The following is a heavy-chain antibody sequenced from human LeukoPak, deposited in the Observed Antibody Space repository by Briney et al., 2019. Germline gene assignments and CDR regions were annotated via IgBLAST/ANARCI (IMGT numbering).Heavy chain of an antibody. CDR3: ARASTTVSKQSDY. CDR2: ITSRSSTI. V-gene: IGHV3-48*01. D-gene: IGHD4-11*01. CDR1: GFTFSSYS. J-gene: IGHJ4*02. Sequence: GSLRLSCAASGFTFSSYSMNWVRQAPEEGLEWVSYITSRSSTIYYADAVKGRFTISRDNAKNSLYLQMNSLRAEDTAVYYCARASTTVSKQSDYWGQGTLVTVSP.